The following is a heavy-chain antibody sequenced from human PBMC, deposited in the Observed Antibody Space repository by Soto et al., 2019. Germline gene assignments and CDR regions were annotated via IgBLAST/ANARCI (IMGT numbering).Heavy chain of an antibody. Sequence: EVQLVESGGGLVKPGGSLRLSCVASGFTFTNALMTWVRQAPGKGLEWVGRVKSKTDGGTTDYGAPVKGRFTISRDDLERNLYLQMSSLKIEDTAVYYCTTGFPGRDYWGQGTLVTVSS. CDR2: VKSKTDGGTT. CDR3: TTGFPGRDY. D-gene: IGHD3-10*01. J-gene: IGHJ4*02. CDR1: GFTFTNAL. V-gene: IGHV3-15*01.